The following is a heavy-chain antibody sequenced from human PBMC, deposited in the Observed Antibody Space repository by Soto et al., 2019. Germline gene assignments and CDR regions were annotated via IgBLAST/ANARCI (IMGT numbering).Heavy chain of an antibody. V-gene: IGHV1-69*05. CDR2: IIPMFGTA. Sequence: GASVKFSCKASGGTFSRHAISWVRQAPGQGLEWMGGIIPMFGTANHAQKFQGRVTMTRDTSTSTVYMELSSLRSEDTAVYYCARDRLLTENCSSTSCRYYYYYGMDVWGQGTTVTVSS. D-gene: IGHD2-2*01. CDR1: GGTFSRHA. CDR3: ARDRLLTENCSSTSCRYYYYYGMDV. J-gene: IGHJ6*02.